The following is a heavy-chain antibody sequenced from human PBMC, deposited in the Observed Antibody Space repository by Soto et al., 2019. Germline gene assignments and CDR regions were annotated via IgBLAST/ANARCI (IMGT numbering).Heavy chain of an antibody. CDR1: GGTFSSYA. V-gene: IGHV1-69*13. Sequence: AVNVSCKASGGTFSSYAISWVRQVPGQGLEWMGGIIPIFGTANYAQKFQGRVTMTADESTSTAYMELSSLRSEDTAVYYCARAGRSSGYYYVGYWGQGTMVTVYS. D-gene: IGHD3-22*01. CDR3: ARAGRSSGYYYVGY. CDR2: IIPIFGTA. J-gene: IGHJ4*02.